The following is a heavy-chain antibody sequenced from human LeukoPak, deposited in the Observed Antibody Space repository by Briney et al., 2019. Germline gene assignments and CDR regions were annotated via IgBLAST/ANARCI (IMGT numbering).Heavy chain of an antibody. J-gene: IGHJ4*02. CDR1: GFTFSGFA. CDR2: ISSSSSYI. CDR3: ARRNSLAAAGPRNFDY. D-gene: IGHD6-13*01. Sequence: GGSLRLSCAASGFTFSGFAMAWVRQTPGEGLEWVSSISSSSSYIYYADSVKGRFTISRDNAKNSLYLQMNSLRAEDTAVYYCARRNSLAAAGPRNFDYWGQGTLVTVSS. V-gene: IGHV3-21*01.